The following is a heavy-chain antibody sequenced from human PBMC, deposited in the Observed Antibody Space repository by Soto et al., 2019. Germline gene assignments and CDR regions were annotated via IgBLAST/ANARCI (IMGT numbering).Heavy chain of an antibody. J-gene: IGHJ5*02. V-gene: IGHV4-59*01. CDR1: GGSISSYY. D-gene: IGHD5-12*01. Sequence: SETLSLTCTVSGGSISSYYWSWIRQPPGKGLEWIGYIYYSGSTNYNPDLKSRVTISVDTSKNQFSLKLSSVTAADTAVYYCAIDRDGYNAWFDPWGQGTLVTVSS. CDR2: IYYSGST. CDR3: AIDRDGYNAWFDP.